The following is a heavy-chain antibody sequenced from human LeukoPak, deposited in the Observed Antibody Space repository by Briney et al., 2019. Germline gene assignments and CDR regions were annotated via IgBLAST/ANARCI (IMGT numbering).Heavy chain of an antibody. CDR1: GGTFSSYA. CDR3: ARITMVRGVPGEFDP. CDR2: IIPIFGTA. J-gene: IGHJ5*02. D-gene: IGHD3-10*01. V-gene: IGHV1-69*13. Sequence: SLKVSCKASGGTFSSYAISWVRQAPGQGLEWMGGIIPIFGTANYAQKFQGRFTITADESTSTAYMELSSLRSEDTAVYYCARITMVRGVPGEFDPWGQGTLVTVSS.